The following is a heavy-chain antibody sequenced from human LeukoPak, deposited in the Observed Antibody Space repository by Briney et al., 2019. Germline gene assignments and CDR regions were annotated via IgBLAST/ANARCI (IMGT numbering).Heavy chain of an antibody. CDR1: GYTFTSYH. V-gene: IGHV1-18*04. Sequence: ASVKVSCKTSGYTFTSYHMHWVRQAPGQGLEWMGWISAYNGNTNYAQKLQGRVTMTTDTSTSTAYMELRSLRSDDTAVYYCATSYGGNSNDAFDIWGQGTMVTVSS. CDR3: ATSYGGNSNDAFDI. D-gene: IGHD4-23*01. CDR2: ISAYNGNT. J-gene: IGHJ3*02.